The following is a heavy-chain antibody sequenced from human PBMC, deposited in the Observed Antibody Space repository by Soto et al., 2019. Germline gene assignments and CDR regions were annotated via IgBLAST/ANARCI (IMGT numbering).Heavy chain of an antibody. CDR1: GFTFSSYA. CDR3: LTGRDGLSALNGFDV. Sequence: GGSLRLSCAASGFTFSSYAMHWVRQAPGKGLEYVSAISSNGGSTYYANSVKGRFTISRDNSKNTLYLQMGSLRAEDMAVYYCLTGRDGLSALNGFDVWGQGTSVTVSS. D-gene: IGHD6-19*01. CDR2: ISSNGGST. J-gene: IGHJ3*01. V-gene: IGHV3-64*01.